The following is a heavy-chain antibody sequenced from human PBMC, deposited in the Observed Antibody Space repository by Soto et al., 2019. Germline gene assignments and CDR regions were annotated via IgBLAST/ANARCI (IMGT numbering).Heavy chain of an antibody. CDR3: ARSQGSSTSLEIYYYYYYGMDV. V-gene: IGHV1-69*01. J-gene: IGHJ6*02. Sequence: QVQLVQSGAEVKKPGSSVKVSCKASGGTFSSYAISWVRQAPGQGLAWMGGIIPISGTANYALKFQGRVTITADESTSTVYMELSSLRSEDTAVYFCARSQGSSTSLEIYYYYYYGMDVWGQGTTVTVSS. CDR2: IIPISGTA. CDR1: GGTFSSYA. D-gene: IGHD2-2*01.